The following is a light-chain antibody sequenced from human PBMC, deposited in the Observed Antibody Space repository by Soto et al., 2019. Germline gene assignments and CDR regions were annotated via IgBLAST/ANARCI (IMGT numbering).Light chain of an antibody. CDR1: HTVRNNY. CDR3: QQYASSPVT. Sequence: EFVLTQSPGTLSLSPGERATLSCRASHTVRNNYLAWYQQKPGQAPRLLIYDASSRATGIPDRFTGSASGTDFTLTISRLQPEDFALYFCQQYASSPVTFGGGTKVDIK. CDR2: DAS. V-gene: IGKV3-20*01. J-gene: IGKJ4*01.